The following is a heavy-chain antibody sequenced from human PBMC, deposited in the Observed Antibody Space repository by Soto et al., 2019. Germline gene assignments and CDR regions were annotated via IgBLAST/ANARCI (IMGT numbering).Heavy chain of an antibody. J-gene: IGHJ5*02. CDR3: ARLARVRGVIIPPSNWFDP. CDR2: INHSGST. CDR1: GGSFSGYY. D-gene: IGHD3-10*01. Sequence: SETLSLTCAVYGGSFSGYYWSWIRQPPGKGLEWIGEINHSGSTNYNPSLKSRVTISVDTSKNQFSLKLSSVPAADTAVYYCARLARVRGVIIPPSNWFDPWGQGTLVTVSS. V-gene: IGHV4-34*01.